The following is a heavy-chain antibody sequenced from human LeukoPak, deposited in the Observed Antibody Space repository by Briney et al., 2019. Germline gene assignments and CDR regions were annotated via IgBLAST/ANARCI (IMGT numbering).Heavy chain of an antibody. D-gene: IGHD6-19*01. CDR2: IRSKANRYAT. V-gene: IGHV3-73*01. Sequence: GGSLKLSCAASGFTFSGSAMHWVRQASGKGLEWVGRIRSKANRYATAYAASVKDRFTISRDDSKNTAYLQMNSLKTEDTAVYYWTSRQIAVAGDFDYWGQGTLVTVSS. CDR1: GFTFSGSA. CDR3: TSRQIAVAGDFDY. J-gene: IGHJ4*02.